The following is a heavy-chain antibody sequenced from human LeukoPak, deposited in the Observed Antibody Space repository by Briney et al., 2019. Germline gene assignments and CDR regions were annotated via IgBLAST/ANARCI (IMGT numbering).Heavy chain of an antibody. CDR1: GFTVSSNY. J-gene: IGHJ4*02. V-gene: IGHV3-53*05. Sequence: PGGSLRLSCAASGFTVSSNYMSWVRQAPGKGLEWVSVIYSGGTTYYADSVKGRFTISRDNSKNTLYLQVNSLRAEDTAVYYCARGSIMGARGLGDSWGQGTLVTVSS. CDR3: ARGSIMGARGLGDS. D-gene: IGHD1-26*01. CDR2: IYSGGTT.